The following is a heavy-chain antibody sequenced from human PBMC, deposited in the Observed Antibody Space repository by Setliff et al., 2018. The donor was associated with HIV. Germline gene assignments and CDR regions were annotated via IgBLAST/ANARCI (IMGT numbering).Heavy chain of an antibody. Sequence: SENLSLTCTVSGGSISSGSYHWSWIRQPAGKGLEWIGHIYTSGSTKYNPSLKSRVTITVDTSKTQFSLRLRSVTAADTAVSYCARGGRGGGEPYYDFWSGYHDTFDIWGQGTMVTVS. CDR2: IYTSGST. D-gene: IGHD3-3*01. CDR1: GGSISSGSYH. CDR3: ARGGRGGGEPYYDFWSGYHDTFDI. J-gene: IGHJ3*02. V-gene: IGHV4-61*09.